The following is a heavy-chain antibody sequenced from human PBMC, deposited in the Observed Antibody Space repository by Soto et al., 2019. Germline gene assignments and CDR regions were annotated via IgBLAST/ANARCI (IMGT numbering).Heavy chain of an antibody. J-gene: IGHJ6*02. CDR2: ISGSGGST. CDR3: AKGHTIFGGVPGGGMDV. CDR1: VFTFSSYA. D-gene: IGHD3-3*01. V-gene: IGHV3-23*01. Sequence: EVQLLESGGGLVQPGGSLRLSCAASVFTFSSYAMSWVRQAPGKGLEWVSAISGSGGSTYYADSVKGRFTISRDNSKDTLYLQMNSLRAEDTAVYYCAKGHTIFGGVPGGGMDVWGQGTTVTVSS.